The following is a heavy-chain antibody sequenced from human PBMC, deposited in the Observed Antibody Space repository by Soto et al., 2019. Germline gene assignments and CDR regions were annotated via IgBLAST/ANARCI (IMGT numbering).Heavy chain of an antibody. CDR1: GGSFSSYA. CDR3: PRPIRYYDVWRDYPPFDY. Sequence: QVQLVQSGAEVKKPGSSVKVSCNAPGGSFSSYAINWVRQAPGQGLEWMGGIIPMSATRTYAQKFQDRVTITADESSTTVYMELSSLQSEDTAVYYRPRPIRYYDVWRDYPPFDYWGQGTLVTVSS. D-gene: IGHD3-3*01. V-gene: IGHV1-69*01. CDR2: IIPMSATR. J-gene: IGHJ4*02.